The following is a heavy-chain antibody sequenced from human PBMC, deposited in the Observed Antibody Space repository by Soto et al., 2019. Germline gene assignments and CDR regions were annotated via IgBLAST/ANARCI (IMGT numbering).Heavy chain of an antibody. CDR3: ARYCGCDCYYNDIDY. Sequence: GASGKVSCKASGYTFTSYGISWVRHAPGQGLEWMGWISAYNGNTNYAQKLQGRVTMTTDTSTSTAYMELRSLRSDDTAVYYCARYCGCDCYYNDIDYWGQGTLVTVSS. D-gene: IGHD2-21*01. CDR2: ISAYNGNT. CDR1: GYTFTSYG. J-gene: IGHJ4*02. V-gene: IGHV1-18*01.